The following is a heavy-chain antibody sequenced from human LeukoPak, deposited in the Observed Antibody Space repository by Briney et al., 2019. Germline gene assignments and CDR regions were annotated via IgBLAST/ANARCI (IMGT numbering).Heavy chain of an antibody. J-gene: IGHJ5*02. Sequence: ASVKVSCKASGYTFTSYYMHWARQAPGQGLEWMGIINPSGGSTSYAQKFQGRATMTRDTSTSTVYMELSSLRSEDTAVYYCAREDIVVVVAATPSPFDPWGQGTLVTVSS. CDR2: INPSGGST. CDR1: GYTFTSYY. D-gene: IGHD2-15*01. CDR3: AREDIVVVVAATPSPFDP. V-gene: IGHV1-46*01.